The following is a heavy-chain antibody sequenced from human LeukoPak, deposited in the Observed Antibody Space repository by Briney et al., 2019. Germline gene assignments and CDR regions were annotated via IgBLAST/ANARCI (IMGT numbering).Heavy chain of an antibody. J-gene: IGHJ4*02. Sequence: ASVKISCKVSGYTFTDYYMHWVQQAPGKGLEWMGLVDPEDGETIYAGKFQGRVTITADTSTDTAYMELSSLRSEDTAVYYCARDPGSSSYYDSSGYLGGDYWGQGTLVTVSS. CDR3: ARDPGSSSYYDSSGYLGGDY. CDR1: GYTFTDYY. CDR2: VDPEDGET. V-gene: IGHV1-69-2*01. D-gene: IGHD3-22*01.